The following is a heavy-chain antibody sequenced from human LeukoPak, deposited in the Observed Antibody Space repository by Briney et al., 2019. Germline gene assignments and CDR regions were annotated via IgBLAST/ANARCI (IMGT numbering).Heavy chain of an antibody. Sequence: GGSLRLSCAASGFTFSIYAMTWVRQAPGKGLEWVSGISHSGDGTYYADSVKGRFTISRDNSKNTLDLQMSSLRAEDTAVYYCAKTGGSSTIPSYFDYWGQGTLVTVSS. J-gene: IGHJ4*02. CDR1: GFTFSIYA. CDR3: AKTGGSSTIPSYFDY. CDR2: ISHSGDGT. D-gene: IGHD2-2*01. V-gene: IGHV3-23*01.